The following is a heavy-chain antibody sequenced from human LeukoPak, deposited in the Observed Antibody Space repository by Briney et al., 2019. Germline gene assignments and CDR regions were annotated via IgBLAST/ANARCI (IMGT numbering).Heavy chain of an antibody. CDR2: ISAYNGNI. D-gene: IGHD3-3*01. V-gene: IGHV1-18*01. J-gene: IGHJ4*02. CDR3: ASMSGYYPSYYFDY. Sequence: ASAKVSCKASGYTFISYGITWVRQAPGQGLEWLGWISAYNGNIDYAQKLQGRVTLTTDTSTSTAYMEVRSLRSDDTAVYYCASMSGYYPSYYFDYWGQGTLVTVSS. CDR1: GYTFISYG.